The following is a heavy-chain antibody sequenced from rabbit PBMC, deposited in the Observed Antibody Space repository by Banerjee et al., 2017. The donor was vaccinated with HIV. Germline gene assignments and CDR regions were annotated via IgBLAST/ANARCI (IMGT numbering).Heavy chain of an antibody. V-gene: IGHV1S40*01. CDR1: GFSFSSSYW. J-gene: IGHJ5*01. CDR2: IYAGSSGST. D-gene: IGHD6-1*01. CDR3: ARGTFTYGYAGYDYATWEWLDL. Sequence: QSLEESGGDLVKPGASLTLTCTASGFSFSSSYWICWVRQVPGKGLEWIACIYAGSSGSTYYASWAKGRFTISKTSSTTVTLQMTSLTAADTATYFCARGTFTYGYAGYDYATWEWLDLWGQGTLVTVS.